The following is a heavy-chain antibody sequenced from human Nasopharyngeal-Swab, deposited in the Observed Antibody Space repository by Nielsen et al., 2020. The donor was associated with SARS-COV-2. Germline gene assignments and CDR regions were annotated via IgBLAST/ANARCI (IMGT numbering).Heavy chain of an antibody. CDR2: INSDGSDT. D-gene: IGHD1-26*01. CDR1: GFTFNRYW. V-gene: IGHV3-74*01. Sequence: GESLKISCAASGFTFNRYWLHWVRQVPGKGLQWVSRINSDGSDTRYAESVKGRFTASRDTANSMLYLQLNRVRVEDTGVYFCAREWERPYYFDYWGQGVQVTVSS. J-gene: IGHJ4*02. CDR3: AREWERPYYFDY.